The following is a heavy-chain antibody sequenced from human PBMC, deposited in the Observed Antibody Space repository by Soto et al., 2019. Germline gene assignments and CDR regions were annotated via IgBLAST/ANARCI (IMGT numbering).Heavy chain of an antibody. CDR1: GFTFSSYA. D-gene: IGHD3-3*01. V-gene: IGHV3-23*01. CDR2: ISGSGGST. CDR3: AKGPVITIFGVVTGVLDP. J-gene: IGHJ5*02. Sequence: PGGSLRLSCAASGFTFSSYAMSWVRQAPGKGLEWVSAISGSGGSTYYADSVKGRFTISRDNSKNTLYLQMNSLRAEDTAVYYCAKGPVITIFGVVTGVLDPWGQGTLVTVSS.